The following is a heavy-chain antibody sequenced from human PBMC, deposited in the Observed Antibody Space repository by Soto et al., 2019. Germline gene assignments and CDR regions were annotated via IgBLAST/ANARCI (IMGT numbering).Heavy chain of an antibody. V-gene: IGHV3-33*08. CDR1: GFTFSDYG. CDR3: ARDSVRFLEHFSKDYFDY. CDR2: LWYDGSGE. D-gene: IGHD3-3*01. Sequence: QVHLVESGGGVVQPGGSLRLSCAGSGFTFSDYGMHWVRQAPGKGLEWVAVLWYDGSGEYYTDSVRGRFTISRVNSKNTLYLQMNNLRDEDTGVYCCARDSVRFLEHFSKDYFDYWGQGTRVTVSS. J-gene: IGHJ4*02.